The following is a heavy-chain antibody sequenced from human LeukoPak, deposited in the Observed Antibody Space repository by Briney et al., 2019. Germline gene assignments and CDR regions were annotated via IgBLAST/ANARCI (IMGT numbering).Heavy chain of an antibody. CDR1: GASPY. CDR2: IYSTTGTT. J-gene: IGHJ5*02. V-gene: IGHV4-4*09. CDR3: TRGYGWFDP. Sequence: KTSETLSLTCTVSGASPYWTWIRQPPGKGLEWIGYIYSTTGTTNSNPSLKSRVTMSLDTSKKHLSLKLSAVTAADTAVYYCTRGYGWFDPWSQGILVIVSP. D-gene: IGHD3-10*01.